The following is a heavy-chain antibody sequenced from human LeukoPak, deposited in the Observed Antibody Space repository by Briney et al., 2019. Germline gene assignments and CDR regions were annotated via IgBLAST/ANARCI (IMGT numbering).Heavy chain of an antibody. D-gene: IGHD3-10*01. CDR3: GKDRNWDRGC. CDR1: GFTFSSYT. CDR2: IGPSGAGP. J-gene: IGHJ4*02. Sequence: GGSLRLSCATSGFTFSSYTMTWFRQAPEKGLEYVSGIGPSGAGPTYADSVKGRFTISRDNSKNTLYLQMNSLRVEDTAIYYCGKDRNWDRGCWGQGTLVTVSS. V-gene: IGHV3-23*01.